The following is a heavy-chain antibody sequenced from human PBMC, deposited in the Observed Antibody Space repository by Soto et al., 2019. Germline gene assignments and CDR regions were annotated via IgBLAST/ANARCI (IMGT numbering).Heavy chain of an antibody. CDR2: IYYSGST. D-gene: IGHD3-9*01. J-gene: IGHJ6*02. V-gene: IGHV4-39*02. CDR3: ARDILTGYQYYGMDV. Sequence: SSETLSLTCTVSGGSISSSSYFWGWIRQPPGKGLEWIGSIYYSGSTYYNPSLKSRVTVSVDTSKNQFSLKLSSVTAADTAVYYCARDILTGYQYYGMDVWGQGTTVTVSS. CDR1: GGSISSSSYF.